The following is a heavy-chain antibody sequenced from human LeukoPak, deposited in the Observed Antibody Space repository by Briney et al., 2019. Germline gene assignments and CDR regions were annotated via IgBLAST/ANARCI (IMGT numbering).Heavy chain of an antibody. J-gene: IGHJ3*01. D-gene: IGHD3-16*01. V-gene: IGHV3-30*02. CDR3: AKRADYYDSSRALYDAFDL. CDR2: IRYDGSDK. Sequence: GGSLRLSCAASGFTFRTYGMHWVRQAPGKGLEWVTFIRYDGSDKYYADSVKGRFTISRDNSKNTLFLQMNSLRVEDTAVYYCAKRADYYDSSRALYDAFDLWGQGTLVTVSS. CDR1: GFTFRTYG.